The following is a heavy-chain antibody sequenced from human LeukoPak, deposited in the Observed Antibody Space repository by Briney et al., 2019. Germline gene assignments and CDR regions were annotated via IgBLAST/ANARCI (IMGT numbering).Heavy chain of an antibody. CDR2: INHSGST. V-gene: IGHV4-34*01. CDR3: ARLLNFWSGYYTKYYFDY. CDR1: GGSFSGYY. D-gene: IGHD3-3*01. Sequence: SETLSLTCAVYGGSFSGYYWSWLRQPPGKGLEWIGEINHSGSTNYNPSLKSRVTVSVDTSKNQFSLKLSSVTAADTAVYYCARLLNFWSGYYTKYYFDYWGQGTLVTVSS. J-gene: IGHJ4*02.